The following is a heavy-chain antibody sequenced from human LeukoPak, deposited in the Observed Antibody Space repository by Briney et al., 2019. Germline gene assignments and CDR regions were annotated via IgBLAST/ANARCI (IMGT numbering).Heavy chain of an antibody. Sequence: GASVKVSCKASGYTFTGYYMHWVRQAPGQGLEWMGWINPNSGGTNYAQKFQGRVTLTRDTSISTAYMELRSLRSDDTAVYYCARGMGITIFGVVIIQAFDYWGQGTLVTVSS. D-gene: IGHD3-3*01. J-gene: IGHJ4*02. CDR3: ARGMGITIFGVVIIQAFDY. V-gene: IGHV1-2*02. CDR1: GYTFTGYY. CDR2: INPNSGGT.